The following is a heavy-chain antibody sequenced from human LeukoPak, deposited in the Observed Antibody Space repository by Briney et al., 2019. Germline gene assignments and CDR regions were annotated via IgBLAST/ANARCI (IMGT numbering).Heavy chain of an antibody. V-gene: IGHV5-51*01. J-gene: IGHJ4*02. Sequence: GVSLKISCKGCGYSFPSYWIAWVRQLPGKGLGWMGIIYPGESDTRYSPCFHDKKTMPAHKSTSNAYLQWSSLKAADSAMYYCGRRGAAAGYFDFWGQGILVTVST. CDR1: GYSFPSYW. D-gene: IGHD6-13*01. CDR3: GRRGAAAGYFDF. CDR2: IYPGESDT.